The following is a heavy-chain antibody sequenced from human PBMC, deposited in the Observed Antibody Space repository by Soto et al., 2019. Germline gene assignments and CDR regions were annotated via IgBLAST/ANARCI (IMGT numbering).Heavy chain of an antibody. CDR2: ISNDGSNE. CDR1: GFTFRWFG. J-gene: IGHJ4*02. D-gene: IGHD3-10*01. CDR3: AKGEVRGIIPSYFDY. V-gene: IGHV3-30*18. Sequence: GSLRLSCAGSGFTFRWFGMNWVRQAPGKGLEWVARISNDGSNEYYVDSVKGRFTISRDNSKNTLYLQMDSLRAEDTAVYYCAKGEVRGIIPSYFDYWGLGTLVTAP.